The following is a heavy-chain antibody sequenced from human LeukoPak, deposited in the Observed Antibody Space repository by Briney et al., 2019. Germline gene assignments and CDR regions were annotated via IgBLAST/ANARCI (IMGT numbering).Heavy chain of an antibody. CDR1: GFTFSRYG. V-gene: IGHV3-30*02. CDR3: AEYHTLRARDRDAFDI. CDR2: IWYDGTNK. J-gene: IGHJ3*02. Sequence: PGGSLRLSCAASGFTFSRYGMHWVRQAPGKGLEWVAFIWYDGTNKEYADSVKGRFTISRDNSKNTVYLLMKSLRAEDTAVYYCAEYHTLRARDRDAFDIWGQGTMVTVSS. D-gene: IGHD6-6*01.